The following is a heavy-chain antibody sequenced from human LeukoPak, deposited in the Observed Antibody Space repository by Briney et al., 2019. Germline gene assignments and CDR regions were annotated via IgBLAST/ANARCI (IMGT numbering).Heavy chain of an antibody. CDR2: VSFDGRNK. Sequence: PGGSLRLSCEASGFSLSSYAFHCVRQAPGKGLEWVSFVSFDGRNKNYADSVRGRFTISRDNSKNTLYLQMNSVTYEDTAVYFCVRIVGHTTTDFWGQGTIVTVSS. CDR3: VRIVGHTTTDF. V-gene: IGHV3-30-3*01. D-gene: IGHD1-26*01. J-gene: IGHJ4*02. CDR1: GFSLSSYA.